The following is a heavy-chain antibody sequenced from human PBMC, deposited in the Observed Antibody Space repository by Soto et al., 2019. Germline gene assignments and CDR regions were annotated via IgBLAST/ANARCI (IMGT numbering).Heavy chain of an antibody. CDR3: ARYQVTIFGVVPSDY. CDR2: ISAYNGNT. CDR1: GYTFTSYG. Sequence: ASVKVSCKASGYTFTSYGISWVRQAPGQGLEWMGWISAYNGNTNYAQKLQGRVTMTTDTSTSTAYMELRSLRSDDTAVYYCARYQVTIFGVVPSDYWGQGTLVTVSS. V-gene: IGHV1-18*01. J-gene: IGHJ4*02. D-gene: IGHD3-3*01.